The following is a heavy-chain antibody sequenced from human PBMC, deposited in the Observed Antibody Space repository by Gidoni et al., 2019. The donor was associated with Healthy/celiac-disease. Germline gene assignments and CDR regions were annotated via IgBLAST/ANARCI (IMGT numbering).Heavy chain of an antibody. V-gene: IGHV4-59*01. CDR1: GGSISSYY. Sequence: QVQLQESGPGLVKPSETLSLTCTVSGGSISSYYWSWIRQPPGKGLEWIGYIYYSGSTNYNPSLKSRVTISVDTSKNQFSLKLSSVTAADTAVYYCARGGYYDSIDYWGQGTLVTVSS. CDR2: IYYSGST. D-gene: IGHD3-22*01. J-gene: IGHJ4*02. CDR3: ARGGYYDSIDY.